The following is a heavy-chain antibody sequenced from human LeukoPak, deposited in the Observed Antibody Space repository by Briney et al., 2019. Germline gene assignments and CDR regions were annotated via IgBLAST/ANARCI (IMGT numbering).Heavy chain of an antibody. D-gene: IGHD3-3*01. J-gene: IGHJ5*02. CDR3: ARRGYDFWSAPSWFDP. CDR1: GYSLTSYW. CDR2: IYPGDSDT. V-gene: IGHV5-51*01. Sequence: GESLKISCKGSGYSLTSYWIGWVRQMPGKGLEWMGIIYPGDSDTRYSPSFQGQVTISADKSISTAYLQWSSLKASDTAIYYCARRGYDFWSAPSWFDPWGQGTLVTVSS.